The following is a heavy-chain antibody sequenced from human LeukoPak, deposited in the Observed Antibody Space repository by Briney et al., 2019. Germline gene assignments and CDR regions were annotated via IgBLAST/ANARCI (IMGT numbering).Heavy chain of an antibody. CDR2: IYYSGST. CDR1: GGSISSYY. V-gene: IGHV4-59*01. J-gene: IGHJ4*02. D-gene: IGHD3-10*01. CDR3: ASFTDRGAFDY. Sequence: SETLSLTCTVSGGSISSYYWSWIRQPPGKGLEWIGYIYYSGSTNYNPSLKSRVTISVDTSKNQFSLKLSSVTAADTAVYYCASFTDRGAFDYWGQGTLVTVSS.